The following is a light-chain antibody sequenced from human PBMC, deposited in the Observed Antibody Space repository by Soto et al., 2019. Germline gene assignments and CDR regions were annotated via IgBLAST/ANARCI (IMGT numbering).Light chain of an antibody. CDR3: LQDYTYPRS. J-gene: IGKJ1*01. V-gene: IGKV1-6*02. CDR2: GAS. CDR1: QGIRND. Sequence: AIQMTQSPSSLSASVGDSVTDTCRASQGIRNDLGWYQVKPGTAPKLLIYGASTLQSGVPSRFSGSGSGTDFTLTINSLQPGDFATYYCLQDYTYPRSFGQGTRV.